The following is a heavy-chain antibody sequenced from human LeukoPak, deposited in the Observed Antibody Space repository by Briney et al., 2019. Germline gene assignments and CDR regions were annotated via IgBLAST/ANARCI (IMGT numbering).Heavy chain of an antibody. V-gene: IGHV3-64D*09. J-gene: IGHJ3*02. Sequence: GGSLRLSCAASGFTFSSYWMHWVRQAPGKGLEYVSAISSNGGSTYYADSVKGRFTISRDNYKNTLNLQMSSLRAEDTAVYYCVVSYLYAFDIWGQGTMVTVSS. D-gene: IGHD5-18*01. CDR1: GFTFSSYW. CDR3: VVSYLYAFDI. CDR2: ISSNGGST.